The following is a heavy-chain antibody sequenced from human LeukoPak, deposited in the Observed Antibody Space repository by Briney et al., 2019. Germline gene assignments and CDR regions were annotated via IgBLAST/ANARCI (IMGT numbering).Heavy chain of an antibody. CDR3: ARGWELLVNPTPFDY. CDR2: INADNGNT. Sequence: ASVKVSCKASGYTFSSYAMHWVRQAPGQRLEWMGSINADNGNTKYSQKFQGRVTITRDTSASTAYMELSSLRSEDTAVYYCARGWELLVNPTPFDYWGQGTLVTVSS. D-gene: IGHD3-10*01. J-gene: IGHJ4*02. V-gene: IGHV1-3*01. CDR1: GYTFSSYA.